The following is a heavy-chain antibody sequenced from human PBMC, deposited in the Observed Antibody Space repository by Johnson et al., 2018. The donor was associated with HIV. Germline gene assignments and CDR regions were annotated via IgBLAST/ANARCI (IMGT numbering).Heavy chain of an antibody. Sequence: VQLVESGGGVVRPGGSLRLSCAAAGFTFDDYGMSWVRQAPGKGLEWVANIKQDGTEKFYADSVKGRFTIPRDNAKNSLYLQMNSLRAEDTAVYYCARVGGYAFDIWGQGTLVTVAS. J-gene: IGHJ3*02. V-gene: IGHV3-7*01. D-gene: IGHD3-16*01. CDR2: IKQDGTEK. CDR3: ARVGGYAFDI. CDR1: GFTFDDYG.